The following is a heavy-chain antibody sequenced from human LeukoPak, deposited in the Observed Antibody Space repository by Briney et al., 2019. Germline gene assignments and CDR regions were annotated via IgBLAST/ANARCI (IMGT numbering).Heavy chain of an antibody. CDR3: AKVEEAYSSSWFGFDP. J-gene: IGHJ5*02. V-gene: IGHV3-30*02. CDR2: IRYDGSNK. CDR1: GFTFSSYG. D-gene: IGHD6-13*01. Sequence: GESLRLSRAASGFTFSSYGMHWVRQAPGKGLEWVAFIRYDGSNKYYADSVKGRFTISRDNSKNTLYLQMNSLRAEDTAVYYCAKVEEAYSSSWFGFDPWGQGTLVTVSS.